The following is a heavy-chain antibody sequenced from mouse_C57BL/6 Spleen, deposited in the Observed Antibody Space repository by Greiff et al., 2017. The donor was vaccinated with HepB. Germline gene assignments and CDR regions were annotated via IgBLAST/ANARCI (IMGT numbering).Heavy chain of an antibody. CDR2: IDPSDSYT. J-gene: IGHJ1*03. CDR3: ARSLGYYGSSPWYFDV. D-gene: IGHD1-1*01. V-gene: IGHV1-59*01. Sequence: QVHVKQPGAELVRPGTSVKLSCKASGYTFTSYWMHWVKQRPGQGLEWIGVIDPSDSYTNYNQKFKGKATLTVDTSSSTAYMQLSSLTSEDSAVYYCARSLGYYGSSPWYFDVWGTGTTVTVSS. CDR1: GYTFTSYW.